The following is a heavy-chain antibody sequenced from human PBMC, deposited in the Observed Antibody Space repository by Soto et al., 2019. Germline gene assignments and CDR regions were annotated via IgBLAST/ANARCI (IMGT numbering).Heavy chain of an antibody. CDR1: GGSFSGYY. V-gene: IGHV4-34*01. D-gene: IGHD2-15*01. J-gene: IGHJ4*02. Sequence: SETLSLTCAVYGGSFSGYYWSWIRQPPGKGLEWIGEINHRGSTNYNPSLKSRVTISVDTSKNQFSLKLSSVTAADTAVYYCARGPPGVVVAATTYFDYWGQGTLVTVSS. CDR2: INHRGST. CDR3: ARGPPGVVVAATTYFDY.